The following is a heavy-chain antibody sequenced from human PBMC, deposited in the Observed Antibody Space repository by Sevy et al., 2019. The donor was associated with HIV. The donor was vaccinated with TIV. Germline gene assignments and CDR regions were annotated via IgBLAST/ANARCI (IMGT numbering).Heavy chain of an antibody. CDR3: ALERLSSDVAEYFQN. CDR1: GFTFNRYS. J-gene: IGHJ1*01. CDR2: ISYDATNK. Sequence: GGSLRLSCAASGFTFNRYSMHWVRQALGKGLEWVATISYDATNKHYADSVKGRFTISRDNFQNSLFLQMDSLRPEDTSVYYCALERLSSDVAEYFQNWGRGTLVSVSS. D-gene: IGHD1-1*01. V-gene: IGHV3-30-3*01.